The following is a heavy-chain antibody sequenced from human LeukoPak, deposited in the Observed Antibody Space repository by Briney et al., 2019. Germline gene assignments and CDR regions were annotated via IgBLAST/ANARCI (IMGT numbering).Heavy chain of an antibody. J-gene: IGHJ6*02. CDR2: IYYSGST. D-gene: IGHD4-17*01. CDR3: ATIDYGDSRLGMDV. Sequence: SETLSLTCAVYGGSLSGYYWSWIRQPPGKGLEWIGYIYYSGSTNYNPSLKSRVTISVDTSKNQFSLKLSSVTAADTAVYYCATIDYGDSRLGMDVWGQGTTVTVSS. V-gene: IGHV4-59*01. CDR1: GGSLSGYY.